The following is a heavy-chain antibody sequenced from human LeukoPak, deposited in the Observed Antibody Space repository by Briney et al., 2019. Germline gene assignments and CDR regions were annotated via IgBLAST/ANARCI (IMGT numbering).Heavy chain of an antibody. CDR3: ARHKGYYYGSGSYYQGPSWAFDI. Sequence: GESLKISCKGSGYSFTSYWIGWVRQMPGKGLEWMGIIYPGDSDTRYSPSFQGRVTISADKSISTAYLQWSSLKASDTAMYYCARHKGYYYGSGSYYQGPSWAFDIWGQGTMVTVSS. CDR2: IYPGDSDT. J-gene: IGHJ3*02. D-gene: IGHD3-10*01. V-gene: IGHV5-51*01. CDR1: GYSFTSYW.